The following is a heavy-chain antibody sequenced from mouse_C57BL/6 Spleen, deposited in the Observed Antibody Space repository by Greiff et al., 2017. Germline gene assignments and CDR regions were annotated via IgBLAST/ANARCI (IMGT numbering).Heavy chain of an antibody. CDR1: GFTFSSYG. J-gene: IGHJ2*01. D-gene: IGHD1-1*01. CDR3: AVVPGY. CDR2: ISSGGSYT. V-gene: IGHV5-6*02. Sequence: EVKLVESGGDLVKPGGSLKLSCAASGFTFSSYGMSWVRQTPDKRLEWVATISSGGSYTYYPDSVKGRFTISRDNAKNTLYLQMSSLKSEDTAMYYCAVVPGYWGQGTTLTVSS.